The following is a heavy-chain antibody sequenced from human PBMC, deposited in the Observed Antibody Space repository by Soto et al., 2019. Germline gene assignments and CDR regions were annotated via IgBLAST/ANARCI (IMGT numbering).Heavy chain of an antibody. J-gene: IGHJ4*02. V-gene: IGHV1-3*01. CDR3: ATSGGGDDFDY. Sequence: ASVKVSCKASGYTFTNYAMHGVRQAPGQRPEWLGWINGGNGNTKYSQKLQGRVTMNRDTSASTAYMEMSSLRSEDTAVYYCATSGGGDDFDYCGQGTLVTVSS. CDR2: INGGNGNT. CDR1: GYTFTNYA. D-gene: IGHD3-10*01.